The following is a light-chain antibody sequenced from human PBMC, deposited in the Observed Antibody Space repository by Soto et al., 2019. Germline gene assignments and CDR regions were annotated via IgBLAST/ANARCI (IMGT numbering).Light chain of an antibody. Sequence: EIVLTQSPGTLSLSPGERATLSCRASQSVSSSYLAWYQQKPGQAPRLLIYGASSRATGIPDRFSGSGSETDFTLTISRLESEDFAVYYCQQYGSSPGFTFGPGPKVDIK. CDR2: GAS. CDR1: QSVSSSY. CDR3: QQYGSSPGFT. V-gene: IGKV3-20*01. J-gene: IGKJ3*01.